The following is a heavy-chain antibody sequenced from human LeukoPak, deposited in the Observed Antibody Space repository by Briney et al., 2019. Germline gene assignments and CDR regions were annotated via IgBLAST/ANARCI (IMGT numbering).Heavy chain of an antibody. J-gene: IGHJ4*02. CDR1: GVTFSSYA. CDR3: ARDYYDSSGPAD. Sequence: ASVKVSRSASGVTFSSYAISWVRQAPGQGLEWMGRIIPIFGTANYAQKFQGRVTITADKSTSTAYMELSSLRSEDTAVYYCARDYYDSSGPADWGKGTLVTVSS. CDR2: IIPIFGTA. V-gene: IGHV1-69*06. D-gene: IGHD3-22*01.